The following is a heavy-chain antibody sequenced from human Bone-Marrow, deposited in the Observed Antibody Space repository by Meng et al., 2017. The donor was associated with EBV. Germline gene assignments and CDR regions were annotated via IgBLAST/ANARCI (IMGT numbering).Heavy chain of an antibody. J-gene: IGHJ2*01. Sequence: QVQLQEPGQGLGKPSATLSLTCSVSGDSMRRYFWSWIRQPPGKGLEWIGYIYNSVITNYNPSLKSRVTISVDTSKEQFSLKLTSVTAADTAVYYCARHECGSECGGDPPWFIDLWGRGTLVTVSS. CDR2: IYNSVIT. D-gene: IGHD2-21*01. CDR1: GDSMRRYF. V-gene: IGHV4-59*01. CDR3: ARHECGSECGGDPPWFIDL.